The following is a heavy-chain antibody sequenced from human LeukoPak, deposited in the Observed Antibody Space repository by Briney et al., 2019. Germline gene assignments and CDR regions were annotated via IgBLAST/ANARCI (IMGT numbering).Heavy chain of an antibody. CDR1: GFTFDRFT. Sequence: GGSLRLSCAASGFTFDRFTIHWVRHTPGKGLEWVSLINRRDHTFYADSVKGRFTISRDNSRSSVFLQMNSLRPEDTALYHCAKEVDCPSDCLFFHSWGQGTLVTVSS. V-gene: IGHV3-43*01. J-gene: IGHJ4*02. CDR3: AKEVDCPSDCLFFHS. D-gene: IGHD2-21*02. CDR2: INRRDHT.